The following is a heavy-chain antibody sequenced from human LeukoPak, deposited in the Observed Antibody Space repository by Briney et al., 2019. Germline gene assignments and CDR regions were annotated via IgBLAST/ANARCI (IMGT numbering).Heavy chain of an antibody. Sequence: AAVKVSCKAAGYTVTVYYMHWVRQAHGQGLEWMGIINPSGGSTSYAQKFQGRVTMTRDMSTSTVYMELSSLRSEDTAVYCCAREGALGAGAFDIWGQGQWSPSLQ. CDR3: AREGALGAGAFDI. V-gene: IGHV1-46*01. CDR1: GYTVTVYY. CDR2: INPSGGST. J-gene: IGHJ3*02. D-gene: IGHD1-26*01.